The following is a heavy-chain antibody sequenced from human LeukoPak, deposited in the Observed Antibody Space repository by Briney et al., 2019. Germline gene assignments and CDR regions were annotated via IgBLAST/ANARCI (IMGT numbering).Heavy chain of an antibody. D-gene: IGHD6-19*01. CDR3: ARFSGHSSGWPFDY. Sequence: SETLSLTCSVSGGSISSYYGSWIRQPPGMGLEWIGYIFYSGTTNYNPSLKSRVTISVDTSKNQFSLKLTSVTAADTAVYYCARFSGHSSGWPFDYWGQGTLVTVSS. V-gene: IGHV4-59*01. J-gene: IGHJ4*02. CDR1: GGSISSYY. CDR2: IFYSGTT.